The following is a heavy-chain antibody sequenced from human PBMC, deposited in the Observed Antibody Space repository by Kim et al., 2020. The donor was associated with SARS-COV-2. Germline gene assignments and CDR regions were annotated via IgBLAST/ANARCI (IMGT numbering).Heavy chain of an antibody. CDR3: ARQSPAGLYYFDY. D-gene: IGHD6-19*01. Sequence: ASVKVSCKASGYTFTKHYIHWVRQAPGQGLEWVGLIDPRADSTSLSQKFQGRLTMARDTSTGTVYMDLTSLKSEDTAVYFCARQSPAGLYYFDYWGQGTLVTVFS. CDR1: GYTFTKHY. V-gene: IGHV1-46*01. J-gene: IGHJ4*02. CDR2: IDPRADST.